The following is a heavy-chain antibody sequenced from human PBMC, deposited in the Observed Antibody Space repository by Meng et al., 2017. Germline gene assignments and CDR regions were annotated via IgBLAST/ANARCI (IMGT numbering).Heavy chain of an antibody. CDR3: ARGAALRSSSSNFDY. V-gene: IGHV1-18*01. CDR1: GYTFTSYG. J-gene: IGHJ4*02. CDR2: ISAYNGNT. D-gene: IGHD6-13*01. Sequence: ASVKVSCKASGYTFTSYGISWVRQAPGQGLEWMGWISAYNGNTNYAQKLQGGVTMTTDTSTSTAYMELRSLRSDDTAVYYCARGAALRSSSSNFDYWGQGTLVTVSS.